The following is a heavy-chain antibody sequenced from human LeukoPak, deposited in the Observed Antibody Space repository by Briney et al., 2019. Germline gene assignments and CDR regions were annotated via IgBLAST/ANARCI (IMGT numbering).Heavy chain of an antibody. CDR2: INCKSDSI. V-gene: IGHV3-9*01. D-gene: IGHD6-13*01. J-gene: IGHJ3*02. Sequence: GGSLRLSCAASGFTFDDYAMHWVRQAPGKGLEWVSGINCKSDSIAYADSVKGRFTISRDNANKFLYLQMNSLRAEDTAFYYCAKDVRERPETYYSTFDMWGQGTMVIVSS. CDR3: AKDVRERPETYYSTFDM. CDR1: GFTFDDYA.